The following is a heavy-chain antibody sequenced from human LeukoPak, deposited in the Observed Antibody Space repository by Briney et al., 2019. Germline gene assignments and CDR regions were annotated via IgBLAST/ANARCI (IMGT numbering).Heavy chain of an antibody. Sequence: PSETLSLTCTVSGGSISSYYWSWIRQPPGKGLEWIGYIYYSGSTNYNPSLKSRVTISVDTSKNQFSLKLSSVTAAETAVYYCAIEGRYRYGYNEYHSYMDIWGKGTTVTVSS. CDR2: IYYSGST. J-gene: IGHJ6*03. CDR3: AIEGRYRYGYNEYHSYMDI. D-gene: IGHD5-24*01. CDR1: GGSISSYY. V-gene: IGHV4-59*01.